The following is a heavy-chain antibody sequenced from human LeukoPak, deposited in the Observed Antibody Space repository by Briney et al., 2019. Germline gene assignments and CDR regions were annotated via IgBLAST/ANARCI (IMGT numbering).Heavy chain of an antibody. V-gene: IGHV4-4*07. J-gene: IGHJ3*02. Sequence: SETLSLTCTVSGGSISSYYWSWIRQPAGKGLEWIGRFYTSGSSNYNPSLKSRVTMSVDTSKNQFSLKLSSVTAADTAVYYCARQRPDAAFDIWGQGTMVTVSS. CDR3: ARQRPDAAFDI. CDR1: GGSISSYY. CDR2: FYTSGSS.